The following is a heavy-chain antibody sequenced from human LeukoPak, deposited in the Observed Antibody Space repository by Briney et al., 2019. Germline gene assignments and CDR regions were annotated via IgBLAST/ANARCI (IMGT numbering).Heavy chain of an antibody. CDR3: ARDLPSIAAAGTMFDY. D-gene: IGHD6-13*01. CDR2: TYYRSKRYN. CDR1: GDSVSSNSAA. V-gene: IGHV6-1*01. Sequence: SQTLSLTCAISGDSVSSNSAAWNWIRQSPSRGLEWLGRTYYRSKRYNDYAVSVKSRITINPDTSKNQFSLQLNSVTPEDTAVYYCARDLPSIAAAGTMFDYWGQGTLVTVSS. J-gene: IGHJ4*02.